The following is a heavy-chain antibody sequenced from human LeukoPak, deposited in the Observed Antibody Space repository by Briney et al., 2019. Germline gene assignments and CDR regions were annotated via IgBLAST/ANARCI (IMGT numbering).Heavy chain of an antibody. CDR3: ARKGGGYYYADAFDI. CDR1: RFTFSSYS. CDR2: ISSSSSYI. D-gene: IGHD3-22*01. J-gene: IGHJ3*02. Sequence: KPGGSLRLSCAASRFTFSSYSMNWVRQAPGKGLEWVSSISSSSSYIYYADSVKGRFTISRDNAKNSLYLQMNSLRAEDTAVYYCARKGGGYYYADAFDIWGPGTTVTPSS. V-gene: IGHV3-21*01.